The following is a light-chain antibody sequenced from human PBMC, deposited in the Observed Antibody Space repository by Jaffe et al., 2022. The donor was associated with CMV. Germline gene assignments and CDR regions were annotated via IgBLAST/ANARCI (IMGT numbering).Light chain of an antibody. CDR1: SSDVGGRDY. Sequence: QSALTQPASVSGSPGQSITISCTGASSDVGGRDYVSWYQQHPGKAPRLIIFDVSNRPSGVSTRFSGSKSGNTASLTISGLQAEDEADYYCALYTISSPLVYIFGSGTGVTVL. V-gene: IGLV2-14*03. J-gene: IGLJ1*01. CDR2: DVS. CDR3: ALYTISSPLVYI.